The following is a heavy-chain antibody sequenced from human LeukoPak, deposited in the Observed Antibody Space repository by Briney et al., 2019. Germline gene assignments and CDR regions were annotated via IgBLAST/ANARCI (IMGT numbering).Heavy chain of an antibody. Sequence: RPSETLSLTCTVSGGSISSYYWSWIRQPAGKGLEWIGRIYTSGSTNYNPSLKSRVTMSVDTSKNQFSLKLSSVTAADTAVYYCARSLTPSPRGYSGYGKTYYYYYMDVWGKGTTVTVSS. CDR3: ARSLTPSPRGYSGYGKTYYYYYMDV. J-gene: IGHJ6*03. V-gene: IGHV4-4*07. CDR2: IYTSGST. D-gene: IGHD5-12*01. CDR1: GGSISSYY.